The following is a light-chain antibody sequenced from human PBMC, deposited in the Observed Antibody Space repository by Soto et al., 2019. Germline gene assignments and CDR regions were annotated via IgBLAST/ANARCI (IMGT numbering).Light chain of an antibody. V-gene: IGLV1-44*01. CDR2: NNN. CDR1: SSNIGTNT. CDR3: AAWDDSLDGFYV. Sequence: QSVLTQPPSASGTPGQRVTISCSGSSSNIGTNTVNWYLQLPGTAPKLLMYNNNQRPSGVPERFSGSKSGTSASLAIGGLQSEDEADYHCAAWDDSLDGFYVFGSGTKVTVL. J-gene: IGLJ1*01.